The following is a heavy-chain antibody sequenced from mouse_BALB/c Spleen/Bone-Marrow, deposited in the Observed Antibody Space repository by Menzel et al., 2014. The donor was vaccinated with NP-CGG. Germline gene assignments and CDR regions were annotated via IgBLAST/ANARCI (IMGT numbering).Heavy chain of an antibody. Sequence: VQLQESGPGLVQPSQSLSITCTVSGFSLASHGVYWVRRSPGKGLEWLGVIWSGGSTDYNAAFISRLSISKDNSKSQVFFKMNSLQSNDTAIYYCARNRDWDGAMDYWGQGTSVTVSS. V-gene: IGHV2-2*03. D-gene: IGHD4-1*01. CDR3: ARNRDWDGAMDY. CDR2: IWSGGST. CDR1: GFSLASHG. J-gene: IGHJ4*01.